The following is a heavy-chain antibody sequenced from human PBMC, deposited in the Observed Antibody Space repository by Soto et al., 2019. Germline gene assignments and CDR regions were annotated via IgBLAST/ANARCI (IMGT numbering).Heavy chain of an antibody. D-gene: IGHD3-22*01. CDR2: INHSGST. CDR1: GGSFSGYY. V-gene: IGHV4-34*01. Sequence: SETLSLTCAVYGGSFSGYYWSWIRQPPGKGLEWIGEINHSGSTNYNPSLKSRVTISVDTSKNQFSLKLSSVTAADTAVYYCAREFREGYYYDSSGPQYYGMDVWGQGTTVTVSS. J-gene: IGHJ6*02. CDR3: AREFREGYYYDSSGPQYYGMDV.